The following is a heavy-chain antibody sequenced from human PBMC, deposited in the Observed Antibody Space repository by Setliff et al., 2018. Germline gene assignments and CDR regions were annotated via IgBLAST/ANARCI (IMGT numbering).Heavy chain of an antibody. CDR2: TIPMFGTT. V-gene: IGHV1-69*05. J-gene: IGHJ6*03. CDR3: AREGVDTRSSTDYRYYMDV. CDR1: GGTFSSYG. D-gene: IGHD5-18*01. Sequence: GASVKVSCKASGGTFSSYGITWVRQAPGQGLEWMGGTIPMFGTTNYAQKFQGRVTSITDASTSTSYMALSSLTSADTAVYYCAREGVDTRSSTDYRYYMDVWGKGTTVTVSS.